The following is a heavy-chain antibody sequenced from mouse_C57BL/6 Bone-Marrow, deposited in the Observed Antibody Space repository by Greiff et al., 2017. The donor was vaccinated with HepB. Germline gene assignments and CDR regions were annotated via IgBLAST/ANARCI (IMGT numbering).Heavy chain of an antibody. V-gene: IGHV4-1*01. Sequence: SASGIAFSRYWMSWVRRAPGKGLEWIGEINPDSSTINYAPSLKDKFIISRDNAKNTLYLQMSKVRSEDTALYYCARPGSVVAYWYFDVWGTGTTVTVSS. CDR1: GIAFSRYW. D-gene: IGHD1-1*01. J-gene: IGHJ1*03. CDR2: INPDSSTI. CDR3: ARPGSVVAYWYFDV.